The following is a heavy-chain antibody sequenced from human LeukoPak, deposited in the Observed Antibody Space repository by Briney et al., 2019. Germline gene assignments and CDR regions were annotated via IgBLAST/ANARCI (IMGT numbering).Heavy chain of an antibody. CDR1: GGSISSYY. CDR2: IYYSGST. D-gene: IGHD5-12*01. V-gene: IGHV4-59*01. Sequence: SETLSLTCTVSGGSISSYYWSSIRQPPGKGLEWIGYIYYSGSTNYNPSLKSRVTISVDTSKNQFSLKLSSVTAADTAVYYCARGSIPTLLGGYVTFDPWGQGTLVAVSS. CDR3: ARGSIPTLLGGYVTFDP. J-gene: IGHJ5*02.